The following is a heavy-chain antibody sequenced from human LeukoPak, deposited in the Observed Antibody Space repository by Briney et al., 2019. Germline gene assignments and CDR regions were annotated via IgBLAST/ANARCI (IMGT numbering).Heavy chain of an antibody. D-gene: IGHD2-15*01. CDR2: IYPGDSDT. Sequence: GESLKISCKGSGYSFTSYWIGWVRQMPGKGLEWMGIIYPGDSDTRYSPSFQGQVTISADKSISTAYLQWSSLKASDTAMYYCARQTEDIVVVVGPYAFDIWGQGTMVTVSS. V-gene: IGHV5-51*01. CDR1: GYSFTSYW. CDR3: ARQTEDIVVVVGPYAFDI. J-gene: IGHJ3*02.